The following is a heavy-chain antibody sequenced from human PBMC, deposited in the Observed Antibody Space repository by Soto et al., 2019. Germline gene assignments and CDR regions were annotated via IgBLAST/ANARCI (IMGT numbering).Heavy chain of an antibody. D-gene: IGHD6-13*01. V-gene: IGHV3-48*02. CDR2: ISSSSSTI. Sequence: EVQLVESGGGLVQPGGSLRLSCAASGFTFSSYSMNWVRQAPGKGLEWVSYISSSSSTIYYADSVKGRFTISRDNAKNSLYRQMNSLRDEDTAVYYCARAFEQQLVPIDCWGQGTLVTVSS. J-gene: IGHJ4*02. CDR3: ARAFEQQLVPIDC. CDR1: GFTFSSYS.